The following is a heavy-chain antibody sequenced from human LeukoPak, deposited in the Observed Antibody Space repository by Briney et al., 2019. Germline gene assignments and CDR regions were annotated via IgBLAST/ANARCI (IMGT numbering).Heavy chain of an antibody. J-gene: IGHJ4*02. CDR2: IKQDGSEK. Sequence: GGSLRLSCAASGFTFSSYWMSWVRQAPGKGLEWVANIKQDGSEKYYVDSVKGRFTISRDNAKNSLYLQMNSLRAEDTAVYCCLFTGTITMNFDYWGQGTLVTVSS. CDR1: GFTFSSYW. D-gene: IGHD1-1*01. V-gene: IGHV3-7*01. CDR3: LFTGTITMNFDY.